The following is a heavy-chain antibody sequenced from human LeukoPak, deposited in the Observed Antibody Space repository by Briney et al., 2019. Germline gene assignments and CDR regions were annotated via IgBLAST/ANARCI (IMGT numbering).Heavy chain of an antibody. V-gene: IGHV3-23*01. CDR2: ISGSGGST. J-gene: IGHJ4*02. Sequence: GGSLRLSCAASGFTFSSYAMSWVRQAPGKGLEWASAISGSGGSTYYADSVKGRFTISRDNSKNTLYLQMNSLRAEDTAVYYCAKDILPGIAVAGSDYWGQGTLVTVSS. D-gene: IGHD6-19*01. CDR1: GFTFSSYA. CDR3: AKDILPGIAVAGSDY.